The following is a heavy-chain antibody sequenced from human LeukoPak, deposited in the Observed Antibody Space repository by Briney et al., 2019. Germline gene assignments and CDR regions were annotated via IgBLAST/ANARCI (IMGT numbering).Heavy chain of an antibody. V-gene: IGHV1-3*01. CDR3: AREVGYSYGYYNDY. CDR1: GYTFTSYA. Sequence: ASGKVSCKASGYTFTSYAMHWVRQAPGQRLEWMGWINAGNGNTKYSQKFQGRVTITRDASASTAYMELSSLRSEDTAVYYCAREVGYSYGYYNDYWGQGTLVTVSS. D-gene: IGHD5-18*01. J-gene: IGHJ4*02. CDR2: INAGNGNT.